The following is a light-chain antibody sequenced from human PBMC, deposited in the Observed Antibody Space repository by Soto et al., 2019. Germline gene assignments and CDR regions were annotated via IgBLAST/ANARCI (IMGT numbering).Light chain of an antibody. J-gene: IGKJ4*01. Sequence: EIVLTQSPATLSLSPGERATLSCRASQNVSSYLDWYQQKPGQAPRLLIYDASNRATGIPARFSGSGSWTDFTLSISRLEPEDFAVYYCQQRSNWPTFGGGTKVQIK. CDR2: DAS. V-gene: IGKV3-11*01. CDR3: QQRSNWPT. CDR1: QNVSSY.